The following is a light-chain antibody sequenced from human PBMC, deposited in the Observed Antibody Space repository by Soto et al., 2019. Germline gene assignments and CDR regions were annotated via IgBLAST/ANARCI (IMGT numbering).Light chain of an antibody. CDR3: AAWDDSLNGYV. CDR2: SNN. CDR1: SSNIGSNT. Sequence: QSVLTQPPSASGTPGQRVTLSCSGSSSNIGSNTVNWYQQLPGTAPKLLIYSNNQRPSGVPDRFSGSKSGTSASLAISGLQYEDEADYYCAAWDDSLNGYVFRTGTKLTVL. V-gene: IGLV1-44*01. J-gene: IGLJ1*01.